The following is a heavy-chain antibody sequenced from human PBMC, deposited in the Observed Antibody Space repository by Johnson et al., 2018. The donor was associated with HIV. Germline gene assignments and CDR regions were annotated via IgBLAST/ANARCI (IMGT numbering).Heavy chain of an antibody. J-gene: IGHJ3*02. V-gene: IGHV3-66*03. CDR3: AREFARFLEWFQTDGRAFDI. CDR1: GFTVSSNY. D-gene: IGHD3-3*01. CDR2: IYSGGRT. Sequence: MQLVESGGGLIQPGGSLRLSCAASGFTVSSNYMSWVRQAPGKGLEWVSVIYSGGRTYYADSVKGRFTISRDNSKNTLYLQMNSLRAEDTAVYYCAREFARFLEWFQTDGRAFDIWGQGTMVTVSS.